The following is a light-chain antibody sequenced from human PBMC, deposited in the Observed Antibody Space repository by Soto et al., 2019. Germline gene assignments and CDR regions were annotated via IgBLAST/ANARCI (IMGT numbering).Light chain of an antibody. CDR2: WAS. Sequence: IVMTQSADSLAVSIGDRATITCKSSQSVFSNSNNKKYLASYQQKPGQPPKLLIHWASIRESGVPDRFSGSGSGTDFTLPINSLQAEDVAVYYCQQYYSTPWTFGQGTKVDIK. V-gene: IGKV4-1*01. J-gene: IGKJ1*01. CDR3: QQYYSTPWT. CDR1: QSVFSNSNNKKY.